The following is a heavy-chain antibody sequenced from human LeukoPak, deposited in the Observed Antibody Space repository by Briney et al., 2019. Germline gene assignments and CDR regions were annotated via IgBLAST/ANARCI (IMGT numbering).Heavy chain of an antibody. V-gene: IGHV4-59*01. CDR2: VDHTGST. J-gene: IGHJ6*03. CDR3: ARGRVSSSTWYSTYYYFFYMDF. Sequence: SETLSLTCTVSDDSLTMYYWTWIRQPPGKGLEWIGYVDHTGSTRFNPSLHGRVSISRDTSKNFLSLRLRSVTAADTAVYFCARGRVSSSTWYSTYYYFFYMDFWGKGTTVTVSS. D-gene: IGHD4-11*01. CDR1: DDSLTMYY.